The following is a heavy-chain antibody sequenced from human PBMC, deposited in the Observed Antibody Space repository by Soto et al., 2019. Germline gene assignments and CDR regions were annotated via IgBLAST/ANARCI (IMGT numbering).Heavy chain of an antibody. D-gene: IGHD3-10*01. CDR1: GFTFSSYG. J-gene: IGHJ5*02. Sequence: QVQLVESGGGVVQPGRSLRLSCAASGFTFSSYGMHWVRQAPGKGLEWVAVIWYDGSNKYYADSVKGRFIISRDNSKNTLYLQMNSLRAEDTAVYYCARDALLWFGTPEGWFDPWGQGTLVTVSS. V-gene: IGHV3-33*01. CDR3: ARDALLWFGTPEGWFDP. CDR2: IWYDGSNK.